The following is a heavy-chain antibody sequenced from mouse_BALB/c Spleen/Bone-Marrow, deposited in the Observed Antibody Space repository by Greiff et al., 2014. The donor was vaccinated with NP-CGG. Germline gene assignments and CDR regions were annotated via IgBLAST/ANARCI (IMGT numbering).Heavy chain of an antibody. CDR3: ARNGYYYYFDY. CDR2: ISYSGST. Sequence: EVQLVESGPGLVKPSQSLFLTCTVTGYSITSDYAWNWIRQFPGNKLEWMGYISYSGSTSYNPSLKSRISITRDTSKNQFFLQLNSVTTEDTATYYCARNGYYYYFDYWGQGTTLTVSS. CDR1: GYSITSDYA. D-gene: IGHD2-3*01. J-gene: IGHJ2*01. V-gene: IGHV3-2*02.